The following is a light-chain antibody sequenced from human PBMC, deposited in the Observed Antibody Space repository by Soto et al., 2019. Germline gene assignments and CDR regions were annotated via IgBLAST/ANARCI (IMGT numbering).Light chain of an antibody. CDR3: QQYSNWAPIT. CDR2: FGS. CDR1: QSLLYNNTYNY. J-gene: IGKJ5*01. V-gene: IGKV2-28*01. Sequence: EIVMTQSPLTLPVTPGEPASISCRSSQSLLYNNTYNYLDWYVQKPGQSPQLLIYFGSNRAPGVPDRFSGSGSGTDFTLTISSLQSEDFAVYYCQQYSNWAPITFGQGTRLEIK.